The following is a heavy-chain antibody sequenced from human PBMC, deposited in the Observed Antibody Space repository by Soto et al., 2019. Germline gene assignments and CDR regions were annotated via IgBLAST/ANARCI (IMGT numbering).Heavy chain of an antibody. CDR3: ASSRFLEWLFGY. V-gene: IGHV3-30-3*01. CDR1: GFTFSIYA. CDR2: ISYDGSNK. J-gene: IGHJ4*02. D-gene: IGHD3-3*01. Sequence: QVQLVESGGGVVQPGRSLRLSCAASGFTFSIYAMHWVRQAPGKGLEWVAVISYDGSNKYYADSVKGRFTISRDNSKNTLYLQMNSLRAEDTAVYYCASSRFLEWLFGYWGQGTLVTVSS.